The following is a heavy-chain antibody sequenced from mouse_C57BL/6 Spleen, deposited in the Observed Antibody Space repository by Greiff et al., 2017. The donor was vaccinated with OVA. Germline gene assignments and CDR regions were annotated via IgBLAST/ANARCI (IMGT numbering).Heavy chain of an antibody. CDR2: ISSGSSTI. V-gene: IGHV5-17*01. CDR1: GFTFSDYG. D-gene: IGHD2-3*01. J-gene: IGHJ2*01. CDR3: AKNDGYYEGFDY. Sequence: EVKLVESGGGLVKPGGSLKLSCAASGFTFSDYGMHWVRQAPEKGLEWVAYISSGSSTIYYADTVKGRFTISRDNAKNTLFLQMTSLRSEDTAMYYCAKNDGYYEGFDYWGQGTTLTVSS.